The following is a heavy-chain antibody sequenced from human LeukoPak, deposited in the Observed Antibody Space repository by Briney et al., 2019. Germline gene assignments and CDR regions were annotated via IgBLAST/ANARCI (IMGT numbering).Heavy chain of an antibody. V-gene: IGHV4-59*08. J-gene: IGHJ6*02. D-gene: IGHD2-2*01. CDR2: IYYSGST. Sequence: PSETLSLTCTVSGGSISRYYWSWIRQPPGKGLEWIGDIYYSGSTNYNPSLKSRVTISVDTSKNQFSLQLSSVTAADTAVYYCARQSTSYYYYGMDVWGQGTTVTVSS. CDR3: ARQSTSYYYYGMDV. CDR1: GGSISRYY.